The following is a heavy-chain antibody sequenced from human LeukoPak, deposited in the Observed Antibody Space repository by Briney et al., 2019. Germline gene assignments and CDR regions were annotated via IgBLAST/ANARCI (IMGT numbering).Heavy chain of an antibody. J-gene: IGHJ4*02. Sequence: GASVKVSCKASGYTFTSYGISWVRQAPGQGLEWMGWISAYNGNTNYAQKLQGRVTMTTDTSTSTAYMELRSLRSEDTAVYYCALHYYDSSGYYRGIDYWGQGTLVTVSS. CDR3: ALHYYDSSGYYRGIDY. CDR2: ISAYNGNT. V-gene: IGHV1-18*01. CDR1: GYTFTSYG. D-gene: IGHD3-22*01.